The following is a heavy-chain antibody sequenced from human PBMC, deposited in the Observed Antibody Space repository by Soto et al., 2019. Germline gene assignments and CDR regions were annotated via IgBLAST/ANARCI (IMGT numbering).Heavy chain of an antibody. J-gene: IGHJ6*02. Sequence: LRLFSGPTDLTFRSYAMHWVSHTPGNGLEWEAVISYEGSNKYYAVSVKGRFTISRDNSKTKLNLQIKSMRAADPGVYDCARDRDIVVVVAANLCCNYYGRGGWGQESTVTVSS. CDR3: ARDRDIVVVVAANLCCNYYGRGG. V-gene: IGHV3-30-3*01. CDR2: ISYEGSNK. D-gene: IGHD2-15*01. CDR1: DLTFRSYA.